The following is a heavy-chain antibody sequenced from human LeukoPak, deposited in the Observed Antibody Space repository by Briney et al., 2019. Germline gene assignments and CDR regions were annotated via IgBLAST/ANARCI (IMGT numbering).Heavy chain of an antibody. CDR3: AKSRGRNGNSGWRTFDY. CDR1: GFTFSVET. CDR2: ISDNGDYT. J-gene: IGHJ4*02. D-gene: IGHD6-19*01. V-gene: IGHV3-23*01. Sequence: GGSLRLSCAASGFTFSVETMTWVRQAPRKGLEWVSIISDNGDYTYYADSVKGRFTISRDNSKNTLYLRMNSLRAEDTAIYYCAKSRGRNGNSGWRTFDYWGQGTLVTVSS.